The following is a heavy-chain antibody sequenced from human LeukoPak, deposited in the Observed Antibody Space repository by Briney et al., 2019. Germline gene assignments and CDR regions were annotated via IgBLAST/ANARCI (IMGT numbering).Heavy chain of an antibody. Sequence: PSETLSLTCTVSGGSISSYYWSWIRQPPGKGLEWIGYIYYSGSTNYNPSLKSRVTISVDTSKNQFSLKLSSVTAADTAVYYCARHSYGGNSGLRPWGQGTLVTVSS. CDR1: GGSISSYY. CDR2: IYYSGST. J-gene: IGHJ5*02. CDR3: ARHSYGGNSGLRP. V-gene: IGHV4-59*08. D-gene: IGHD4-23*01.